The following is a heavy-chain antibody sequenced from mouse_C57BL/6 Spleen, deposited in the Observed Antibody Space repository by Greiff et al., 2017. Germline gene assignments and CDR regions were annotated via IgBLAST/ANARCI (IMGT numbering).Heavy chain of an antibody. Sequence: DVQLVESGGDLVKPGGSLKLSCAASGFTFSSYGMSWVRQTPDKRLEWVATISSGGSYTYYPDSVKGRFTLSRDNAKNTLYLQMSSLKSEGTAMYYCARTYSELGWFAYWGQGTLVTVSA. CDR1: GFTFSSYG. J-gene: IGHJ3*01. CDR3: ARTYSELGWFAY. D-gene: IGHD4-1*01. V-gene: IGHV5-6*01. CDR2: ISSGGSYT.